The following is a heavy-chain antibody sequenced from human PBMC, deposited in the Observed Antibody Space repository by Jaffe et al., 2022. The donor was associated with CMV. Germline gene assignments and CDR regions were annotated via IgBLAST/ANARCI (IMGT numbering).Heavy chain of an antibody. CDR2: IRSKANSYAT. CDR1: GFTFSGSA. V-gene: IGHV3-73*01. J-gene: IGHJ6*04. D-gene: IGHD6-19*01. Sequence: EVQLVESGGGLVQPGGSLKLSCAASGFTFSGSAMHWVRQASGKGLEWVGRIRSKANSYATAYAASVKGRFTISRDDSKNTAYLQMNSLKTEDTAVYYCTRRYASIAVAGGDVWGKGTTVTVSS. CDR3: TRRYASIAVAGGDV.